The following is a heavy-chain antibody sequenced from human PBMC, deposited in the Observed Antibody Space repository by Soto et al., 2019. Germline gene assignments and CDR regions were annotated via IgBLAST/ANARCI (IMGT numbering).Heavy chain of an antibody. D-gene: IGHD3-16*02. CDR3: AKEAGELSTRSFDY. V-gene: IGHV3-21*01. CDR1: GFTFSSYS. Sequence: EVQLVESGGGLVKPWWSLRLSCAASGFTFSSYSMNWVRQAPGKGLEWVSSISSSSSYIYYADSVKGRFTISRDNAKNSLYLQMNSLRAEDTAVYYCAKEAGELSTRSFDYWGKGTLVTVSS. CDR2: ISSSSSYI. J-gene: IGHJ4*02.